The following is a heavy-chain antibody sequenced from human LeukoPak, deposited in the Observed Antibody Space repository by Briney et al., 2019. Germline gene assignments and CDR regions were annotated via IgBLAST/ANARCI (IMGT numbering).Heavy chain of an antibody. CDR3: AKGSNFYASGSHFDV. J-gene: IGHJ4*02. V-gene: IGHV3-23*01. D-gene: IGHD3-10*01. CDR2: IIGTSSYT. Sequence: PGGSLRLSCVASGFTFSNYVMYWVRQVPGKGLEGVLGIIGTSSYTYSADFVKGRFTISRDNSMNTLWLQMYSLRVEDTAVYYCAKGSNFYASGSHFDVWGQGTLVTVSS. CDR1: GFTFSNYV.